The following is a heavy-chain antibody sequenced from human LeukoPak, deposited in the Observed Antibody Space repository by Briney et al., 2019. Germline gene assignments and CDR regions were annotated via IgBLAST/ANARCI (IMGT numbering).Heavy chain of an antibody. D-gene: IGHD6-13*01. V-gene: IGHV4-39*02. J-gene: IGHJ4*02. CDR1: SGSISTSNYY. Sequence: SETLSLTCTVSSGSISTSNYYWGWVRQPPGKALEWIGNIFYSGSTYYSPSLKSRVTIAVDTSKNYFSLKLNSLTAADTAVYYCARRGGYSSSWSPSNYFDLWGQGILVTVSS. CDR3: ARRGGYSSSWSPSNYFDL. CDR2: IFYSGST.